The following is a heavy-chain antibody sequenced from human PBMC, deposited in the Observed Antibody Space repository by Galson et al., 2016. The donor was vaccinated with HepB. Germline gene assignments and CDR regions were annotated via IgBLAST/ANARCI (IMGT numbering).Heavy chain of an antibody. J-gene: IGHJ4*02. CDR2: ISDNGSNK. CDR3: ATWGFILGVDH. V-gene: IGHV3-30-3*01. D-gene: IGHD3-16*01. Sequence: SLRLSCAASGFTFSRYAMHWVRQAPGKGLEWVAVISDNGSNKYYADSVKGRFTISRDNSEHTLYLQMNSLRTEDTAMYYCATWGFILGVDHWGQGILVTVSS. CDR1: GFTFSRYA.